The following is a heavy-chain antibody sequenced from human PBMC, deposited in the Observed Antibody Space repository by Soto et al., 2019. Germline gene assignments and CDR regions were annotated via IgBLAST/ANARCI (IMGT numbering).Heavy chain of an antibody. CDR1: GFTFSSSA. CDR3: AYGARYDYIWGSYRRL. J-gene: IGHJ3*01. CDR2: ISGSGGIT. D-gene: IGHD3-16*02. V-gene: IGHV3-23*01. Sequence: ELQMLECGGGLIQPGGSLRLSCAASGFTFSSSAMSWGRQAPGKGLEWFSAISGSGGITYYADSVKGRFTISRDTYKNALYLQMNSLRAEDTDVYYCAYGARYDYIWGSYRRLWGQGIMVTVSS.